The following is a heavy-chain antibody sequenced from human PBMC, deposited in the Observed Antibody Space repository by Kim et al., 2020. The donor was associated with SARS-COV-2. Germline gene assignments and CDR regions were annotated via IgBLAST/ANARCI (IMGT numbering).Heavy chain of an antibody. V-gene: IGHV4-31*03. CDR3: ARFGRFLNSTGHWFDP. Sequence: SETLSLTCTVSGGSISSGGYYWSWIRQHPGKGLEWIGYIYYSGSTYYNPSLKSRVTISVDTSKNQFSLKLSSVTAADTAVYYCARFGRFLNSTGHWFDPWGQGTLVTVSS. J-gene: IGHJ5*02. CDR1: GGSISSGGYY. D-gene: IGHD1-20*01. CDR2: IYYSGST.